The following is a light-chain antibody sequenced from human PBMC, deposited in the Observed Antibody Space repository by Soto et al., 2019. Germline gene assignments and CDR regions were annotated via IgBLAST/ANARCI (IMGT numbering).Light chain of an antibody. CDR1: SSNIGDNT. V-gene: IGLV1-44*01. J-gene: IGLJ2*01. CDR2: SNN. Sequence: QSVLTQPPSASGTPGQRVTISCSGSSSNIGDNTVNWYQQLPGTAPKLLIHSNNERPSGVPDRFSGSKSGTSASLAISGLQSEDEADYYCAAWDDNLNGVVFGGGTQLTVL. CDR3: AAWDDNLNGVV.